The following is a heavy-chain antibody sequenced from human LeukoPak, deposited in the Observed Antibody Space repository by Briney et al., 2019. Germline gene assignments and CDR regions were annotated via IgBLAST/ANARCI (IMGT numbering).Heavy chain of an antibody. J-gene: IGHJ6*02. CDR1: GFTFCDYA. D-gene: IGHD1-7*01. CDR3: TRDPTGTTSYYGMDV. V-gene: IGHV3-49*05. CDR2: IRSKAYGGTT. Sequence: KPGGSLRLSCTASGFTFCDYAMSWFRQAPGKGLEWVGFIRSKAYGGTTEYAASVKGRFTISRDDSKSIAYLQMNSLKTEDTAVYYCTRDPTGTTSYYGMDVWGQGTTVTVSS.